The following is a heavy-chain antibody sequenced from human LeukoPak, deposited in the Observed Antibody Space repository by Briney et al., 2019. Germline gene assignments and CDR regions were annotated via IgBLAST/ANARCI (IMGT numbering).Heavy chain of an antibody. J-gene: IGHJ4*02. V-gene: IGHV3-11*01. CDR2: ISSGDNFI. CDR3: ARGRDYFDH. CDR1: GFALSDHY. Sequence: GRSLRLSCAASGFALSDHYMSWIRQAPGKGLEWVASISSGDNFIFYGGSVKGRFTISRDNAKNSVFLQMNSLRVEDTAVYYGARGRDYFDHWGQGTLVTASS.